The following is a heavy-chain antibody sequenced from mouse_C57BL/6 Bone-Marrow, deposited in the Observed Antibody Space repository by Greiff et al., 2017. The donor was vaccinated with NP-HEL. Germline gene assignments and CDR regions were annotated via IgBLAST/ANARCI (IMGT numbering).Heavy chain of an antibody. Sequence: EVQVVESGGDLVKPGGSLTLSCAASGFTFSSYGMSWVRQTPDKRLEWVATISSGGSYTYYPDSVKGRFTISRDNAKNTLYLHMSRLKSEETAMYYCERHHYEYDRDAMDDWGQGTSVTVSS. D-gene: IGHD2-4*01. CDR1: GFTFSSYG. V-gene: IGHV5-6*01. J-gene: IGHJ4*01. CDR2: ISSGGSYT. CDR3: ERHHYEYDRDAMDD.